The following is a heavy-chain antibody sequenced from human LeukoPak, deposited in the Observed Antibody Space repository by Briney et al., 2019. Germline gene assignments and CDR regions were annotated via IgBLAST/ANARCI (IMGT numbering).Heavy chain of an antibody. D-gene: IGHD4-17*01. CDR3: ARWGTPTVTLDY. Sequence: PGRSLRLSCAASGFTFSSYGMHWVRQAPGKGLEWVAVIWYDGSNKYYADSVKGRFTISRDNSMNTLYLQMNSLRAEDTAVYYCARWGTPTVTLDYWGQGTLVTVSS. CDR1: GFTFSSYG. V-gene: IGHV3-33*01. CDR2: IWYDGSNK. J-gene: IGHJ4*02.